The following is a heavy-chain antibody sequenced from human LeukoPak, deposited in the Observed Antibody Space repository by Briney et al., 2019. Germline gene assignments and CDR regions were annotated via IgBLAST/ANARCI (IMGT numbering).Heavy chain of an antibody. J-gene: IGHJ4*02. Sequence: SETLSLTCAVYGGSFSGYYWSWIRQPPGKGLEWIGEINHSGSTNYNPSLKSRVTISVDTSKNQFSLKLSSVTAADTAVYYCARARGGIRFGYWGQGTLVTVSS. V-gene: IGHV4-34*01. CDR1: GGSFSGYY. D-gene: IGHD3-16*01. CDR2: INHSGST. CDR3: ARARGGIRFGY.